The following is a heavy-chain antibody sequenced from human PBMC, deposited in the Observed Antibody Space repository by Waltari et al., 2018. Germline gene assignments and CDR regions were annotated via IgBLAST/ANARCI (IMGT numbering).Heavy chain of an antibody. D-gene: IGHD4-4*01. CDR2: IREDGSEK. V-gene: IGHV3-7*01. CDR3: ARDPHYSNFDY. J-gene: IGHJ4*02. CDR1: GFTFSTYW. Sequence: EVQLVESGGDLVQPGGSLRLSCAASGFTFSTYWMTWVRQAPGKGVKWLGNIREDGSEKNYVDSVKGRFTISRDNAKNSLYLQMNSLRAKDTAVYYCARDPHYSNFDYWGQGTLVTVSS.